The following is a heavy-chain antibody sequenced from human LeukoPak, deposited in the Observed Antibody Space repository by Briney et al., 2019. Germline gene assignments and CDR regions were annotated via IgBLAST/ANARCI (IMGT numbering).Heavy chain of an antibody. Sequence: GGSLRLSCAASGFTFSSYGMHWVRQAPGKGLEWVAFIRYDGSNKYYADSVKGRFTISSDNSKNTLYLQMNSLRAEDTAVYYCAKDTTPPKAGFDPWGQGTLVTVSS. J-gene: IGHJ5*02. V-gene: IGHV3-30*02. D-gene: IGHD1-14*01. CDR3: AKDTTPPKAGFDP. CDR2: IRYDGSNK. CDR1: GFTFSSYG.